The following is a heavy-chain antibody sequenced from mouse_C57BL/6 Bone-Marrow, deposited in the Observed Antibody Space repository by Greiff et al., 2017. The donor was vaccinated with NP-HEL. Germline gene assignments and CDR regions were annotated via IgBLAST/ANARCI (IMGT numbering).Heavy chain of an antibody. J-gene: IGHJ2*01. CDR3: TTWILLYYFDD. CDR1: GFNIKDYY. Sequence: EVQLQESGAELVRPGASVKLSCTASGFNIKDYYMHWVKQRPEQGLEWLGRIDPEDGDTESAPKFQGKATMTADTSSNTAYLQLSSLTSEDTAVYYCTTWILLYYFDDWGQGTTLTVSS. D-gene: IGHD2-3*01. CDR2: IDPEDGDT. V-gene: IGHV14-1*01.